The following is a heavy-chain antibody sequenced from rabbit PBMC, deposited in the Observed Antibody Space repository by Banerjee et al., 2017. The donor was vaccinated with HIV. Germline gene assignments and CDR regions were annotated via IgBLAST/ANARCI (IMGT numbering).Heavy chain of an antibody. CDR2: IYGGSSGST. CDR3: ARDSFGYFDYAL. J-gene: IGHJ6*01. D-gene: IGHD6-1*01. CDR1: GFDLSSYYW. Sequence: QSLEESGGDLVKPGASLTLTCKASGFDLSSYYWICWVRQAPGKGLEWIACIYGGSSGSTYYASWAKGRFTISKTSSTTVTLQMTSLTAADTATYFCARDSFGYFDYALWGPGTLVTDS. V-gene: IGHV1S40*01.